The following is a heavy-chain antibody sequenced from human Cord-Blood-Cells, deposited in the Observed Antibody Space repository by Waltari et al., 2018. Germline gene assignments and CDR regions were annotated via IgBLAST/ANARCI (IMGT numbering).Heavy chain of an antibody. Sequence: EVQLVQSGAEVKKPGESLKISCKGSGYSFTSYWIDWVRQLPGKGLEWMGIIYPGDSDTRYSPSFQGQVTISADKSISTAYLQWSSLKASDTAMYYCARLDPAAGDPGSYYFDYWGQGTLVTVSS. V-gene: IGHV5-51*03. CDR2: IYPGDSDT. CDR3: ARLDPAAGDPGSYYFDY. CDR1: GYSFTSYW. J-gene: IGHJ4*02. D-gene: IGHD6-13*01.